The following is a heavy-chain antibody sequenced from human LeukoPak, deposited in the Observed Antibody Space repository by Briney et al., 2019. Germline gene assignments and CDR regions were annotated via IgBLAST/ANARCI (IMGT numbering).Heavy chain of an antibody. D-gene: IGHD3-9*01. Sequence: SETLSLTCTVSGGSISSYYWSWIRQPPGKGLEWIGYIYYSGSTNYNPSLKSRVTISVDTSKNQFSLKLSSVTAADTAVYYCATSWDYDILTGYPPAFDIWGQGTMVTVSS. CDR3: ATSWDYDILTGYPPAFDI. J-gene: IGHJ3*02. CDR1: GGSISSYY. V-gene: IGHV4-59*12. CDR2: IYYSGST.